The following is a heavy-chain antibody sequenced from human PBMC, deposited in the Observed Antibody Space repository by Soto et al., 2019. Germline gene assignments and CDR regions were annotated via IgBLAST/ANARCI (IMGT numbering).Heavy chain of an antibody. V-gene: IGHV4-31*03. J-gene: IGHJ4*02. Sequence: PSETLSLTCTVSGGSISSGGYYWSWIRQHPGKGLEWIGYIYYSGSTYYNPSLKSRVNIAVDMSTNHFSLTLISVTAADTAVYYCAFPATADFDYWGKGILVTVSS. CDR2: IYYSGST. CDR3: AFPATADFDY. CDR1: GGSISSGGYY. D-gene: IGHD6-13*01.